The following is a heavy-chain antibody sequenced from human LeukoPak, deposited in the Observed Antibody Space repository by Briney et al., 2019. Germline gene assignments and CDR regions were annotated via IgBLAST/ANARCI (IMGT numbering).Heavy chain of an antibody. V-gene: IGHV5-51*01. Sequence: GESLKISCKGSGYSFATYWIGWVRQMPGKGLEWMGINYPGDSDTTYSPSFQGQVTMSADKSISTAYLQWSSLKASDTAMYYCARRVSSSGFDAFDVWAKGQWSPSLQ. D-gene: IGHD5-12*01. J-gene: IGHJ3*01. CDR1: GYSFATYW. CDR3: ARRVSSSGFDAFDV. CDR2: NYPGDSDT.